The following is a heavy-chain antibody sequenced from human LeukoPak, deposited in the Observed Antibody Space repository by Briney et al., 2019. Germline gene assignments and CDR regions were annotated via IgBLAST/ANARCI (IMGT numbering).Heavy chain of an antibody. J-gene: IGHJ3*02. D-gene: IGHD7-27*01. CDR3: ARVLGDWGSHAFDI. CDR2: ISSSGSTI. CDR1: GFTLRNYY. V-gene: IGHV3-11*04. Sequence: GGSLRLSCIASGFTLRNYYMSWIRQAPGKGLEWVSYISSSGSTIYYADSVKGRFTISRDNAKNSLYLQMNSLRAEDTAVYYCARVLGDWGSHAFDIWGQGTMVTVSS.